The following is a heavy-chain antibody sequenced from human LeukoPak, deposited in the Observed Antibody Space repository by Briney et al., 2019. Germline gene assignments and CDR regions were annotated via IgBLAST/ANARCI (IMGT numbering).Heavy chain of an antibody. D-gene: IGHD2-15*01. CDR3: ARVDCSGGSCYSETFDY. V-gene: IGHV4-59*01. J-gene: IGHJ4*02. CDR1: GGSISSYY. CDR2: IYYSGST. Sequence: SETLSLTCTVSGGSISSYYWSWIRQPPGKGLEWIGYIYYSGSTNYNPSLKSRVTISVDTSKNQFSLKLSSVTAADTAVYYCARVDCSGGSCYSETFDYWGQGTLVTVSS.